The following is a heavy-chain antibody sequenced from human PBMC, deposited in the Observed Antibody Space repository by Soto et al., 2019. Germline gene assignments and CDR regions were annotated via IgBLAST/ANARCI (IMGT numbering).Heavy chain of an antibody. V-gene: IGHV4-59*01. J-gene: IGHJ4*02. Sequence: SETLSLTCTVSGGSISGYSWSWIRQPPGKGLEWIGYIYDSGDTNYHPSLKSRVTMSVDTSKNQFSLKLSSVTAADTAVYYCAREGGYNYGYYYFDYWGQGTLVTVSS. CDR2: IYDSGDT. CDR1: GGSISGYS. CDR3: AREGGYNYGYYYFDY. D-gene: IGHD5-18*01.